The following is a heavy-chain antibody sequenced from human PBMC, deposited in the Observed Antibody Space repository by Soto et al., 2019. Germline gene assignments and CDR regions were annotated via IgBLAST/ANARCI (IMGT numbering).Heavy chain of an antibody. CDR3: ARGSLAAAGRGGWFDP. D-gene: IGHD6-13*01. V-gene: IGHV3-21*01. J-gene: IGHJ5*02. Sequence: GGTLRFSCSASGITFSSYSMHWIRQSPGKGLEWVSSISSSSSYIYYADSVKGRFTISRDNAKNSLYRQMNSLRAEDTAVYYCARGSLAAAGRGGWFDPWGQGTLVTVSS. CDR2: ISSSSSYI. CDR1: GITFSSYS.